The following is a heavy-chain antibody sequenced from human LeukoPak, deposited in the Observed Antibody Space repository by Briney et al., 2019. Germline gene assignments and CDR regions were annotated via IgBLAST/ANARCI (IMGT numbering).Heavy chain of an antibody. Sequence: PGGSLRLSCAASGFTFTGYSMNWVRQAPGKGLEWVSTISGGGGSTYYADSVKGRFTISRDNSKNTLYLQMNSLRAEDTAVYYCAKYTSDDAFDIWGQGTMVTVSS. D-gene: IGHD2-2*02. J-gene: IGHJ3*02. CDR2: ISGGGGST. V-gene: IGHV3-23*01. CDR1: GFTFTGYS. CDR3: AKYTSDDAFDI.